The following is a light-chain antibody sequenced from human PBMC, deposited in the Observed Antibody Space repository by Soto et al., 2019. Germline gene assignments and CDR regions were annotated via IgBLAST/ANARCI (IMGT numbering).Light chain of an antibody. CDR1: STDVGGSKY. CDR3: GSYTSSSTLYV. J-gene: IGLJ1*01. Sequence: QSALTQPASVSGSPGQSITISCTGTSTDVGGSKYVAWYQQHPGKAPKLMIYDVSDRPSGVSNLFSGSKSGNTASLTISGLQAEDEADYYCGSYTSSSTLYVFGTGTKLTVL. CDR2: DVS. V-gene: IGLV2-14*01.